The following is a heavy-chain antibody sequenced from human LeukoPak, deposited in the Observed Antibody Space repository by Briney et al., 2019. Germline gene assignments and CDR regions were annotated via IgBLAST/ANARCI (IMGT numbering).Heavy chain of an antibody. CDR2: ISYSGTP. V-gene: IGHV4-30-4*08. CDR3: ARDRYGDFEDY. CDR1: GGSINTANYY. J-gene: IGHJ4*02. D-gene: IGHD4-17*01. Sequence: SETLSLTCNVSGGSINTANYYWTWIRQPPGKGLEWIGYISYSGTPYYNPSLNSRATISLDTSKNQFSLRLNSVTAADTAMYYCARDRYGDFEDYWGQGTLVTVSS.